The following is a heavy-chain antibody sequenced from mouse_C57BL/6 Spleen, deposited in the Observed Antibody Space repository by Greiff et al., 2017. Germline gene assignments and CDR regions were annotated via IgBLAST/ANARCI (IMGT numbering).Heavy chain of an antibody. CDR1: GYTFTSYW. Sequence: VQLQQPGAELVKPGASVKLSCKASGYTFTSYWMQWVKQRPGQGLEWIGEIDPSDSYTNYNQKFKGKATLTVDTSSSTAYMQLSSLTSEDSAVYCCAQTAQASYFDYWGQGTTLTVSS. V-gene: IGHV1-50*01. CDR2: IDPSDSYT. CDR3: AQTAQASYFDY. J-gene: IGHJ2*01. D-gene: IGHD3-2*02.